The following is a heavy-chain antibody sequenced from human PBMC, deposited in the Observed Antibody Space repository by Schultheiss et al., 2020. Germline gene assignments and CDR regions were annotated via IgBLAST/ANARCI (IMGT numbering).Heavy chain of an antibody. D-gene: IGHD3-3*01. Sequence: SETLSLTCTVSGGSISSGSYYWSWIRQPPGKGLEWIGYIYYSGSTNYNPSLKSRVTISVDTSKNQFSLKLSSVTAADTAVYYCARRSIFGVVDNWGQGTLVTVSS. CDR1: GGSISSGSYY. CDR2: IYYSGST. J-gene: IGHJ4*02. CDR3: ARRSIFGVVDN. V-gene: IGHV4-61*01.